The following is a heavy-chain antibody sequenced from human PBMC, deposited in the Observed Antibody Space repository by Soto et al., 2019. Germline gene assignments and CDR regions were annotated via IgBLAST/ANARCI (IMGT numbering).Heavy chain of an antibody. Sequence: GGSLRLSCAASGVTFISYAMSWVRQAPGKGLEWVSAISGSGGSTYYADSVKGRFTISRDNSKNTLYLQMNSLRAEDTAVYYCAKEVAVAGTFDYWGQGTLVTVSS. CDR1: GVTFISYA. J-gene: IGHJ4*02. CDR2: ISGSGGST. D-gene: IGHD6-19*01. CDR3: AKEVAVAGTFDY. V-gene: IGHV3-23*01.